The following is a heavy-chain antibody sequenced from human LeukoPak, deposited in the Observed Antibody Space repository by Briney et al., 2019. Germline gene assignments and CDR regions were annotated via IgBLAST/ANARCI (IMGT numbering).Heavy chain of an antibody. D-gene: IGHD3-22*01. CDR1: GGSISSGSYY. V-gene: IGHV4-39*01. Sequence: SETLSLTCTVSGGSISSGSYYWSWIRQPAGKGLEWIGSIYYSGSTYYNPSLKSRVTISVDTSKNQFSLKLSSVTAADTAVYYCARQSSSDSSPMWYFDYWGQGTLVTVSS. J-gene: IGHJ4*02. CDR3: ARQSSSDSSPMWYFDY. CDR2: IYYSGST.